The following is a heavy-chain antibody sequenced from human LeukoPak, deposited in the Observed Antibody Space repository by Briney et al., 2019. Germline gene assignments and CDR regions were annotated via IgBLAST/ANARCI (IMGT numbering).Heavy chain of an antibody. CDR1: GFTFSSYG. CDR2: ISYDGSNK. V-gene: IGHV3-30*03. CDR3: ARHFLVPQPGRMQPLDY. J-gene: IGHJ4*02. D-gene: IGHD3-3*01. Sequence: GGSLRLSCAASGFTFSSYGMHWVRQAPGKGLEWVAVISYDGSNKYYADSVKGRFTISRDNSKNTLYLQMNSLRAEDTAVYYCARHFLVPQPGRMQPLDYWGQGALVTVSS.